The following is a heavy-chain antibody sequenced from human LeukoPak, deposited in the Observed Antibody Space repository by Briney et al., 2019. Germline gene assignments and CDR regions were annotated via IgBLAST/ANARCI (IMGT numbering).Heavy chain of an antibody. D-gene: IGHD3-22*01. CDR1: GFALISYC. J-gene: IGHJ4*02. CDR3: AKDTGREIVWRVPRDY. CDR2: IRNDGINK. Sequence: PGGSLRLSCVARGFALISYCVHWVRQAPGRGLEWVAFIRNDGINKHYADSVKGRFTISIDNSKNTLYLQMNSLTTEDTAVYYCAKDTGREIVWRVPRDYWGQGTLVTVSS. V-gene: IGHV3-30*02.